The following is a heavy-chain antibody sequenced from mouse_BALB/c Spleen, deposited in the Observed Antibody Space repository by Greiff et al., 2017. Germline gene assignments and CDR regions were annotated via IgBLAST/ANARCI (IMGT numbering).Heavy chain of an antibody. D-gene: IGHD2-1*01. V-gene: IGHV4-2*02. CDR2: INPGSSTI. Sequence: EVQLLEPGGGLVQPGGSLNLSCAASGFDFSRYWMSWARQSPGKGQEWIGEINPGSSTINYTPSLKDKFIISRDNAKNTLYLQMSKVRSEDTALYYCARRDGNYWYFDVWGAGTTVTVSS. CDR1: GFDFSRYW. CDR3: ARRDGNYWYFDV. J-gene: IGHJ1*01.